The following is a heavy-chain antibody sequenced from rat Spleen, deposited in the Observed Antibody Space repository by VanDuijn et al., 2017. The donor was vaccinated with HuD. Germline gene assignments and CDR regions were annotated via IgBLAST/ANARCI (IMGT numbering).Heavy chain of an antibody. D-gene: IGHD1-7*01. CDR1: GFTFSNYY. CDR3: AVLGVAFDY. CDR2: ISTGGGNT. Sequence: EVQLVESGGGLVQPGRSLKLSCAASGFTFSNYYMAWVRQAPKKGLEWVATISTGGGNTYYLDSVKGRFTISRDNAKSTLYLQMDSLRSEDTATYYCAVLGVAFDYWGQGVMVTVSS. V-gene: IGHV5-25*01. J-gene: IGHJ2*01.